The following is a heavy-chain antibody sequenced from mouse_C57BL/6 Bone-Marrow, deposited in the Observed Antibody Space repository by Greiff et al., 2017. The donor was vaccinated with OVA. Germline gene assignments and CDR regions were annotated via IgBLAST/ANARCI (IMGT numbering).Heavy chain of an antibody. CDR3: ARRRRGGYYAMDY. V-gene: IGHV5-15*01. Sequence: EVMLVESGGGLVQPGGSLKLSCAASGFTFSDYGMAWVRQAPRKGPEWVAFISNLAYSIYYADTVTGRFTISRENAKNTLYLEMSSLRSEDTAMYYCARRRRGGYYAMDYWGQGTSVTVSS. J-gene: IGHJ4*01. CDR2: ISNLAYSI. CDR1: GFTFSDYG.